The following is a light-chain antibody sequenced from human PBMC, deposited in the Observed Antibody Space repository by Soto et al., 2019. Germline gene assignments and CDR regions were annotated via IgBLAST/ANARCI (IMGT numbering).Light chain of an antibody. CDR3: QQYGSSPWT. V-gene: IGKV3-20*01. CDR2: GAS. CDR1: QSVSSSY. Sequence: EIVLTQSPGTLSLSPGERATLSCRASQSVSSSYLAWYQQKPGQAPRLLIYGASSRATGIPDRFSGSGSGIDFTLAISIREPEDVAVYYCQQYGSSPWTFGQGTKVEI. J-gene: IGKJ1*01.